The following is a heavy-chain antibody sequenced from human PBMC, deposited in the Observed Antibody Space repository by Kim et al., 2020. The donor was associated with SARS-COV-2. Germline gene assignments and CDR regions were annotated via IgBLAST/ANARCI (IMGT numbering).Heavy chain of an antibody. D-gene: IGHD2-2*01. CDR3: AREVVVVPAARWFYYGMDV. Sequence: ASVKVSCKASGYTFTSYGISWVRQAPGQGLEWMGWISAYNGNTNYAQKLQGRVTMTTDTSTSTAYMELRSLRSDDTAVYYCAREVVVVPAARWFYYGMDVWGQGTTVTVSS. J-gene: IGHJ6*02. CDR2: ISAYNGNT. CDR1: GYTFTSYG. V-gene: IGHV1-18*01.